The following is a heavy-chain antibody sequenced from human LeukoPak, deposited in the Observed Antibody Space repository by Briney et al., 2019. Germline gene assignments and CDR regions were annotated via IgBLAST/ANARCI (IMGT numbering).Heavy chain of an antibody. CDR2: IYYSGST. CDR3: ASRSAVPYYYYYGMDV. V-gene: IGHV4-39*01. CDR1: GGSISSSSYY. D-gene: IGHD2-2*01. Sequence: PSETLSLTCTVSGGSISSSSYYWGWIRQPPGKGLEWIGSIYYSGSTYYNPSLKSRVTISVDTSKNQFSLKLSSVTAADTAVYYCASRSAVPYYYYYGMDVRGQGTTVTVSS. J-gene: IGHJ6*02.